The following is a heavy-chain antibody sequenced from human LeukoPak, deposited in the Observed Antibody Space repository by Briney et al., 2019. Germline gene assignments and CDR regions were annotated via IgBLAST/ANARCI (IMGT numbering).Heavy chain of an antibody. Sequence: GESLKIFCKGSGYSFTSYWIGWVRQMPGKGLEWMGIIYPGDSDTRYSPSFQGQVTISADKSISTAYLQWSSLKASDTAMYYCARGGMGPDYVWGSYRSYYFDYWGQGTLVTVSS. CDR1: GYSFTSYW. CDR2: IYPGDSDT. D-gene: IGHD3-16*02. J-gene: IGHJ4*02. CDR3: ARGGMGPDYVWGSYRSYYFDY. V-gene: IGHV5-51*01.